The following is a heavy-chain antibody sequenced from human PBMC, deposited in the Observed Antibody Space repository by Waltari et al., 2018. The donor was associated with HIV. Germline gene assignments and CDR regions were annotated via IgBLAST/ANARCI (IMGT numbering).Heavy chain of an antibody. J-gene: IGHJ3*02. D-gene: IGHD3-10*01. Sequence: EVQLVESGGDLVQPGGSLRLSCAASGFTFSSYSMNWVRQAPGKGLEWVSYITSSSSTIYDADSVKGRFTISRDNAKNSLYLQMNSLRDEDTSIYYCARAMGGAPRDAFDIWGQGTVVTVSS. CDR2: ITSSSSTI. V-gene: IGHV3-48*02. CDR3: ARAMGGAPRDAFDI. CDR1: GFTFSSYS.